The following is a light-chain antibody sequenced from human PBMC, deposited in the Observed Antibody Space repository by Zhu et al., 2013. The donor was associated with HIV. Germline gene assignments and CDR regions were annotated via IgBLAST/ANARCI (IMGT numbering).Light chain of an antibody. Sequence: QSALTQPPSASGSPGQSVTISCTGTSSDVGDSNYVSWYQQHQGKAPKVIIYEVSKRPSGVPDRFSGSKSGNTASLTISGLQAEDEADYYCCAYAGSYTYVFGTGTKVTVL. CDR1: SSDVGDSNY. J-gene: IGLJ1*01. CDR2: EVS. CDR3: CAYAGSYTYV. V-gene: IGLV2-8*01.